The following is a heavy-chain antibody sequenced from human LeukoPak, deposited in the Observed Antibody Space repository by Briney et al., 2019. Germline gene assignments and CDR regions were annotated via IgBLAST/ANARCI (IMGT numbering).Heavy chain of an antibody. V-gene: IGHV1-69*06. J-gene: IGHJ4*02. CDR3: ATFREERYGSGYYFDC. D-gene: IGHD3-10*01. Sequence: SVKVSCKASGGTFSSYAISWVRQAPGQGLEWMGGISPIFGTANYAQKFQGRVTITADKSTSTAYMELSSLRSEDTAVYYCATFREERYGSGYYFDCWGQRTLVTVSS. CDR2: ISPIFGTA. CDR1: GGTFSSYA.